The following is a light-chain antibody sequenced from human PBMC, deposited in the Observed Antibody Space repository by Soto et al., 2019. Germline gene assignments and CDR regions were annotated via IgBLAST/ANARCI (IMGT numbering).Light chain of an antibody. CDR2: HAS. Sequence: ENVLPPSPGTLSLSPGERATFSCRASESISSSYLAWYQQKPGQTPRLLIYHASSRATGIPDRFSGSGSGTDFTLTISRLEPEDFAVYYCQQYGDSLLTFGGGTKVEIK. CDR3: QQYGDSLLT. J-gene: IGKJ4*01. V-gene: IGKV3-20*01. CDR1: ESISSSY.